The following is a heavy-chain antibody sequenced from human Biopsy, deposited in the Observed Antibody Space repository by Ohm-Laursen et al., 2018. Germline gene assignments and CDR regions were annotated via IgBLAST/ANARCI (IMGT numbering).Heavy chain of an antibody. CDR3: ARTPILIVSAGLVYRHRRHLQGMDV. Sequence: TQTLTLTCSFSGFSLSARGMCVRWIRQAPGKALECFARVYWDDYKDYSASLQTKLSISKDPSNDQVVLTVNNVDPADTATYYCARTPILIVSAGLVYRHRRHLQGMDVWGQGIAVTVSS. D-gene: IGHD6-13*01. V-gene: IGHV2-70*11. J-gene: IGHJ6*02. CDR1: GFSLSARGMC. CDR2: VYWDDYK.